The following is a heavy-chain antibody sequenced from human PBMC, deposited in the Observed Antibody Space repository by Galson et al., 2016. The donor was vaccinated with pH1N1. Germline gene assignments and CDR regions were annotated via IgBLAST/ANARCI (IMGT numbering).Heavy chain of an antibody. V-gene: IGHV3-33*03. CDR2: IWYEGSNK. Sequence: PRLSCAASGFTFSDFVMHWVRQAPGRGLEWVALIWYEGSNKYYADSVKGRFTISRDNSKTTLYLQASSLRPEDTAIYYSAKEVTSGSPLGYYFSYGLDVWGQGTTVTVSS. CDR1: GFTFSDFV. J-gene: IGHJ6*02. D-gene: IGHD3-10*01. CDR3: AKEVTSGSPLGYYFSYGLDV.